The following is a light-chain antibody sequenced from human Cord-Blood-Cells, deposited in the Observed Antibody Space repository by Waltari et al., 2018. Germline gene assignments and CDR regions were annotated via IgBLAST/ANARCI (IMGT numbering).Light chain of an antibody. CDR2: EGI. V-gene: IGLV2-23*03. CDR1: SSDVGSYTL. Sequence: QSALTQPASVSGSPGQSSTLSCTGTSSDVGSYTLLSWYQQHPDKAPQLMIYEGIKRPSGVSNRFSGSKSGNTASLTISGLQAEDEADYYCCSYAGSSTFVFGGGTKLTVL. J-gene: IGLJ3*02. CDR3: CSYAGSSTFV.